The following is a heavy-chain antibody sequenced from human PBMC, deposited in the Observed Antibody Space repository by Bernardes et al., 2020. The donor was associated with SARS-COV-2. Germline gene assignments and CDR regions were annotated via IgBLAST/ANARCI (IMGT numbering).Heavy chain of an antibody. CDR2: ITSSSSYI. D-gene: IGHD6-19*01. CDR3: ARIDEVTGRDY. V-gene: IGHV3-21*01. J-gene: IGHJ4*02. CDR1: GFSFSSHT. Sequence: GGSLRLSCAASGFSFSSHTMHWVRQASGKGLEWVSSITSSSSYIFYADSVKGRFTISRDNAKNALYLQMNSLRAEDTAVYYCARIDEVTGRDYWGQGTLVTVSS.